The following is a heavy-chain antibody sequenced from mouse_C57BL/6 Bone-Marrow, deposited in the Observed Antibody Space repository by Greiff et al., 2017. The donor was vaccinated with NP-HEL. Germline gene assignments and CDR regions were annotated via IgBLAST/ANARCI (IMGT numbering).Heavy chain of an antibody. D-gene: IGHD1-1*01. V-gene: IGHV1-82*01. CDR1: GYAFSSSW. CDR3: ARSIFYWYFDV. CDR2: IYPGDGDT. Sequence: QVQLKESGPELVKPGASVKISCKASGYAFSSSWMNWVKQRPGKGLEWIGRIYPGDGDTNYNGKFKGKATLTADKSSSTAYMQLSSLTSDVSAVYFCARSIFYWYFDVWGTGTTVTVSS. J-gene: IGHJ1*03.